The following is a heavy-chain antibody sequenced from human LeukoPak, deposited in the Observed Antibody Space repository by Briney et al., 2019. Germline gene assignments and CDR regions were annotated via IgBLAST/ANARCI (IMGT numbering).Heavy chain of an antibody. CDR2: IYYSGST. J-gene: IGHJ4*02. CDR1: GGSISSYY. CDR3: ARGDSSGYSPFDY. D-gene: IGHD3-22*01. V-gene: IGHV4-59*01. Sequence: SETLSLTCTVSGGSISSYYWSWIRQPPGKGLEWIGYIYYSGSTNYNPSLKSRVTISVDTSKNQFSLKLSSVTAADTAVYYCARGDSSGYSPFDYWGQGTLVTVSS.